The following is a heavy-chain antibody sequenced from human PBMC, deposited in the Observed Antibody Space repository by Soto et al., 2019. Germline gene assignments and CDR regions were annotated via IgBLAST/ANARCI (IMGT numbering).Heavy chain of an antibody. V-gene: IGHV4-31*03. CDR3: ARESSSWSYYGMDV. CDR2: IYYSGST. D-gene: IGHD6-13*01. J-gene: IGHJ6*02. CDR1: GGSISSGGYY. Sequence: PSETLSLTCTVSGGSISSGGYYWSWIRQHPGKGLEWIGYIYYSGSTYYNPSLKSRVTISVDTSKNQFSLKLSSVTAADTAVYYCARESSSWSYYGMDVWSQGTTVTVSS.